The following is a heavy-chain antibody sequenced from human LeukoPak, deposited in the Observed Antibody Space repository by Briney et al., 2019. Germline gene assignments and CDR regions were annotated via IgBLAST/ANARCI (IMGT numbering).Heavy chain of an antibody. V-gene: IGHV3-23*01. CDR1: GFTFSSYA. Sequence: GGSLRLSCAASGFTFSSYAMSWVRQAPGKGLEWVSAISGSGGSTYYADSVKGRFTISRDNSKNTLYLQMNGLRAEDTAVYYCAKDVGNSSAFDYWGQGTLVTVSS. CDR3: AKDVGNSSAFDY. D-gene: IGHD6-19*01. CDR2: ISGSGGST. J-gene: IGHJ4*02.